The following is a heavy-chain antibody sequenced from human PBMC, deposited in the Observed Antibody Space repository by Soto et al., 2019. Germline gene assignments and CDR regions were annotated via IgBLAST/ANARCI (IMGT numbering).Heavy chain of an antibody. CDR3: ARLLGGYDDYGGWFAP. CDR1: GGSISPYS. Sequence: QVHLVESGPGLVKPSETLSLTCTISGGSISPYSWTRIRQSPGKGLEWIGYVSHSGRTFYTPSLKSRLTMSLDTSRSQFSLRLKSVSAADTAVYYCARLLGGYDDYGGWFAPWGQGTLVTVSS. V-gene: IGHV4-59*01. D-gene: IGHD4-17*01. CDR2: VSHSGRT. J-gene: IGHJ5*02.